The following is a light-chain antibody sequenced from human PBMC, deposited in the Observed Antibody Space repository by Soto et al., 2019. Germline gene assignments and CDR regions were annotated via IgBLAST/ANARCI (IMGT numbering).Light chain of an antibody. CDR2: GVT. J-gene: IGLJ1*01. Sequence: QSVLTQPASVSGSPGQSITISCTGTSSDVGSYNLVSWYQHHPGKAPKLMIYGVTQRPSGVSNRFSGSKSGNTASLTISGLQAEDEAEYYCCSYAAPSTFGFGTGTKVNVL. CDR1: SSDVGSYNL. CDR3: CSYAAPSTFG. V-gene: IGLV2-23*02.